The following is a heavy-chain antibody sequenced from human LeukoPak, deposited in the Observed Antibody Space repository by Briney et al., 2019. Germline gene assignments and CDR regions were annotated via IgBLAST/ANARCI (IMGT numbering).Heavy chain of an antibody. Sequence: SETLSLTCTVSGGSISSGGYYWSWIRQHPGKGLEWIGYIYYSGSTYYNPSLKSRVTISVDTSKNQFSLKLSSATAAETAVYYCARDNYYDSSVDYWGQGTLVTVSS. D-gene: IGHD3-22*01. CDR1: GGSISSGGYY. V-gene: IGHV4-31*03. J-gene: IGHJ4*02. CDR3: ARDNYYDSSVDY. CDR2: IYYSGST.